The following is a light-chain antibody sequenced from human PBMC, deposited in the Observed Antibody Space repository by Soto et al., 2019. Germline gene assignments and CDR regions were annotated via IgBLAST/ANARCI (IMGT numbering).Light chain of an antibody. CDR1: TGAVTSGYY. V-gene: IGLV7-43*01. J-gene: IGLJ3*02. CDR2: STS. CDR3: LLYYGGAWV. Sequence: QAVVTQEPSLTVYPGGTVTLTCASRTGAVTSGYYPNWFQQKAGQAPRVLIYSTSNKHSWTPARFSGSLLGGKAALTLSGVQPEDEAEYYCLLYYGGAWVFGGGTKLTVL.